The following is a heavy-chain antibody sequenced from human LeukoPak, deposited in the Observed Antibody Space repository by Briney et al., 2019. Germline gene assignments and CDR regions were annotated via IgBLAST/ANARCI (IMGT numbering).Heavy chain of an antibody. CDR3: ARDIVVVPAAIVSRVGYYSDY. Sequence: PSQTLSLTCTVSGGSISSGDYYWRWIRQPPGKGLEWIGYIYYSGSTYYNPSLKSRVTISVDTSNNQFSLKLSSVTAADTGVYYCARDIVVVPAAIVSRVGYYSDYCGQGTLVTVSS. D-gene: IGHD2-2*01. J-gene: IGHJ4*02. CDR2: IYYSGST. CDR1: GGSISSGDYY. V-gene: IGHV4-30-4*08.